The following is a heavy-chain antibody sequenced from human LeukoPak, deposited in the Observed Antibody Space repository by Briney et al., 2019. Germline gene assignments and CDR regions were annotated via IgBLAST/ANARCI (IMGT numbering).Heavy chain of an antibody. Sequence: GGSLRLSCAASGFTFSSCAMSWVRQAPGKGLEWVSTAGVGAGSTYYADSVKGRFTTSRDNSKNTLYLQMNSLGAEDTAVYYCAKDRIQDWGIDFDYWGQGTLVTVSS. J-gene: IGHJ4*02. CDR1: GFTFSSCA. CDR3: AKDRIQDWGIDFDY. CDR2: AGVGAGST. D-gene: IGHD3-16*01. V-gene: IGHV3-23*01.